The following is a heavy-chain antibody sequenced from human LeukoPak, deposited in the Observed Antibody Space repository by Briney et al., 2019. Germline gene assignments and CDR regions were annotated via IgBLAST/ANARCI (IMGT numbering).Heavy chain of an antibody. J-gene: IGHJ4*02. CDR1: GFTFSDYY. Sequence: GGSLRLSRAASGFTFSDYYMSWIRQAPGKGLEWVSYIGGDGVAFYADSVKGRFTMSKDDARKSLYLQMSSLRVEDTALYYCAKDRANWAIDDWGQGTQVTVSS. CDR3: AKDRANWAIDD. D-gene: IGHD2-2*02. CDR2: IGGDGVA. V-gene: IGHV3-11*05.